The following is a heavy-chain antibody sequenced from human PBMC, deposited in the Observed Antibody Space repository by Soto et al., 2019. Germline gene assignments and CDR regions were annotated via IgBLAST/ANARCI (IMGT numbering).Heavy chain of an antibody. CDR3: AREPATAKPEGVDF. D-gene: IGHD2-21*02. CDR1: GYTFSDYY. V-gene: IGHV1-2*04. CDR2: INPTSGGK. J-gene: IGHJ4*02. Sequence: QVQLVQSGAEVRKPGASVKVSCKASGYTFSDYYIPWVRQAHGQGLEWLGWINPTSGGKKNAPKFQGWVTMTRDPPITTAYMELSRLSSGDTAVYYCAREPATAKPEGVDFWGQGTRVTVSS.